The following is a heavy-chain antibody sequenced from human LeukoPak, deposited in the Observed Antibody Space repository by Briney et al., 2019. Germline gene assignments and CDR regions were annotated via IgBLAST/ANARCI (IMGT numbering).Heavy chain of an antibody. CDR2: IYSGGST. Sequence: GGSLRLSCAASGFTVSSNYMSWVRQAPGKGLEWVSVIYSGGSTYCADSVKGRFTISRDNSKNTLYLQMNSLRAEDTAVYYCARTAVGYSYGFGVPYFDYWGQGTLVTVSS. J-gene: IGHJ4*02. V-gene: IGHV3-66*01. D-gene: IGHD5-18*01. CDR3: ARTAVGYSYGFGVPYFDY. CDR1: GFTVSSNY.